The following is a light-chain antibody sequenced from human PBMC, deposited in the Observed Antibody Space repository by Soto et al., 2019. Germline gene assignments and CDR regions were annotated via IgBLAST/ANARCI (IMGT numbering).Light chain of an antibody. CDR2: GAS. CDR3: QQYNNWPPLYT. CDR1: QSVSSN. J-gene: IGKJ2*01. V-gene: IGKV3-15*01. Sequence: EIVMTQSPATLSVSPGERATLSCRASQSVSSNLAWYQQKPGQAPRLLIYGASTRTPGIPARFSGSGSGTEFTLTISSLQSEDFAVYYRQQYNNWPPLYTFGQGTKLEIK.